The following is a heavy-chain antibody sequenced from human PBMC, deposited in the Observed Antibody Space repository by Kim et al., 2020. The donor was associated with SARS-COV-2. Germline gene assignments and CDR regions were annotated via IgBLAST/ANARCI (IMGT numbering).Heavy chain of an antibody. D-gene: IGHD6-19*01. CDR1: GGSISSGGYY. Sequence: SETLSLTCTVSGGSISSGGYYWSWIRQHPGKGLEWIGYIYYSGSTYYNPSLKSRVTISVDTSKNQFSLKLSSVTAADTAVYYCARARRGIVVDAFYLWGQGTMVTVSS. CDR2: IYYSGST. CDR3: ARARRGIVVDAFYL. V-gene: IGHV4-31*03. J-gene: IGHJ3*01.